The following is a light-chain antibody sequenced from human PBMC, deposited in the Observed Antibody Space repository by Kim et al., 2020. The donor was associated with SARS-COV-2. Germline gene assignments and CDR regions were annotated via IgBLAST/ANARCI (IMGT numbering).Light chain of an antibody. Sequence: GQSVTISCTGTSSDVGGYDFVSWYQQHPGKAPKVMIYEVTKRPSGVPDRFSGSKSGNTASLTVSGLQAEDEADYYCSSYAGSYTKIFGGGTKLTVL. CDR3: SSYAGSYTKI. V-gene: IGLV2-8*01. J-gene: IGLJ2*01. CDR2: EVT. CDR1: SSDVGGYDF.